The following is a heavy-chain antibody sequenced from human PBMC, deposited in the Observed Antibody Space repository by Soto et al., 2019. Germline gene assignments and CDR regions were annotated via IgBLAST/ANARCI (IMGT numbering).Heavy chain of an antibody. J-gene: IGHJ5*02. Sequence: SETLSLTCSVSGGSLNPYYWSWIRQPPGKGLEWIGYIYYSGTTDYNPSLKSRVTISVDTSRNQFSLNLSSVTAADTAVYYCARGPHTIWFDPWGQGTLVTVSS. D-gene: IGHD3-10*01. CDR1: GGSLNPYY. CDR2: IYYSGTT. CDR3: ARGPHTIWFDP. V-gene: IGHV4-59*01.